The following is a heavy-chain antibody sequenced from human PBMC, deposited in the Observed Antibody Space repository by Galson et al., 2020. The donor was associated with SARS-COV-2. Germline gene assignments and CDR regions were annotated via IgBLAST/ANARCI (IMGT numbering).Heavy chain of an antibody. CDR1: GYIFTDYG. J-gene: IGHJ4*02. Sequence: ASVKVSCKASGYIFTDYGISWVRQAPGQGLEWMGWFTPSNGKTKYAQKVQGRVTMTTDTSTSTAYMELMSLRSEDTAVYYCARVHRYLWASFRWDLRLFDSWGQGTLVTVSS. D-gene: IGHD3-16*02. V-gene: IGHV1-18*01. CDR3: ARVHRYLWASFRWDLRLFDS. CDR2: FTPSNGKT.